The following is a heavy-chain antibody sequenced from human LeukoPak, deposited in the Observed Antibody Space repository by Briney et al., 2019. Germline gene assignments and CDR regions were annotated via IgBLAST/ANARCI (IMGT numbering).Heavy chain of an antibody. CDR1: GFTFSSYA. V-gene: IGHV3-64*01. CDR3: ARIAAAGTNYYYMDV. J-gene: IGHJ6*03. Sequence: GGSLRLSCAASGFTFSSYAMHWVRQAPGKGLEYVSAISSNGGSTYYANSVKGRFTISRDNSKNTLYLQMGSLRAEDMAVYYCARIAAAGTNYYYMDVWGKGTTVTISS. D-gene: IGHD6-13*01. CDR2: ISSNGGST.